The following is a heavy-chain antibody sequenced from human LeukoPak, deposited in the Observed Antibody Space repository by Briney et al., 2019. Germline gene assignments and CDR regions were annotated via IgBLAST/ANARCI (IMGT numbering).Heavy chain of an antibody. Sequence: ASVKVSCKASGYTFTAYYIDWVRQAPGQGRQWMGWINPNSGGTNCAQKFQGRVTMTRDTSISTAYMELSSLRSDDTGVYYCARTVYYDSSGSHDCWGQGTLVTVSS. V-gene: IGHV1-2*02. CDR3: ARTVYYDSSGSHDC. D-gene: IGHD3-22*01. CDR1: GYTFTAYY. CDR2: INPNSGGT. J-gene: IGHJ4*02.